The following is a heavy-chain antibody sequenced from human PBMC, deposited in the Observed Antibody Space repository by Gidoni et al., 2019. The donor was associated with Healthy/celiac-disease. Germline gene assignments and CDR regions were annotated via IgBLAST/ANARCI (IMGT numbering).Heavy chain of an antibody. D-gene: IGHD6-6*01. J-gene: IGHJ6*02. CDR3: ASLYSSSPPYYYGMDV. CDR2: ISCNSGSI. Sequence: EVQLVESGGGLVQPGRSLRISCAASGFTFDDYAMHWVRQAPGKGLEWGSGISCNSGSIGYADSVKGRFTISRDNAKNSLYLQMNSLRAEDTALYYCASLYSSSPPYYYGMDVWGQGTTVTVSS. CDR1: GFTFDDYA. V-gene: IGHV3-9*01.